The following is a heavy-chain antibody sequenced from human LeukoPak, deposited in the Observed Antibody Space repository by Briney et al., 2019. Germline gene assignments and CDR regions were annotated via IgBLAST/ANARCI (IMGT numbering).Heavy chain of an antibody. CDR2: ISGSGGST. CDR1: GFTFSNYA. V-gene: IGHV3-23*01. D-gene: IGHD2-2*01. Sequence: PGASLRLSCAASGFTFSNYAMSWVRQAPGKGLEWVSAISGSGGSTYYADSVKGRFTISRDNSKNTLYLQMNSLRAEDTAVYYCAKDARGCSSTSCFHYYYYGMDVWGKGTTVTVSS. J-gene: IGHJ6*04. CDR3: AKDARGCSSTSCFHYYYYGMDV.